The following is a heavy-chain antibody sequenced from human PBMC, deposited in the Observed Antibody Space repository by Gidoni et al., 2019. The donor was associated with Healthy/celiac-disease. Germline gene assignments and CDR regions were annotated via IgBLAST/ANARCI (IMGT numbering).Heavy chain of an antibody. V-gene: IGHV3-15*01. D-gene: IGHD1-26*01. CDR1: GFTFSNGW. CDR2: IKIKTDGGTT. Sequence: EVQLVESGGGLVKPGGSLRLSCAASGFTFSNGWMSWVRQAPGKGLEWVGRIKIKTDGGTTDYAAPVKGRFTISRDDSKNTLYLQMNSLKTEDTAVYYCTTTTESYAFDIWGQGTMVTVSS. J-gene: IGHJ3*02. CDR3: TTTTESYAFDI.